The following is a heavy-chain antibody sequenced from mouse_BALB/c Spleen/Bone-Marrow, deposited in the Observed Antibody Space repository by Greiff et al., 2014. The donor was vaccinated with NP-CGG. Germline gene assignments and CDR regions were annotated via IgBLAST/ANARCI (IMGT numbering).Heavy chain of an antibody. CDR2: IDPANGNT. J-gene: IGHJ3*01. CDR3: APYYYGSSQFAY. Sequence: VQLQQPGAELVKPGASVKLSCTASGFNIKDTYMHWVKQRPEQGLEWIGRIDPANGNTKYDPKFQGKATITADTSSNTAYLQLSSLTSEDTAVYYGAPYYYGSSQFAYWGQGTLVTVSA. D-gene: IGHD1-1*01. CDR1: GFNIKDTY. V-gene: IGHV14-3*02.